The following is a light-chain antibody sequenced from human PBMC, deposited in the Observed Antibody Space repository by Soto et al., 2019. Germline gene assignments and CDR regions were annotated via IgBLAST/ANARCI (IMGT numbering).Light chain of an antibody. CDR1: SSNIGSNT. J-gene: IGLJ1*01. CDR2: SNN. CDR3: AAWDDSLNGL. V-gene: IGLV1-44*01. Sequence: QSVLTQPPSVSGTPGQRVTISCSGSSSNIGSNTVNWYQQLPGTAPKLLIYSNNQRPSGVPDRSSGSKSGTSASLAISGLQSEDEADYYCAAWDDSLNGLFGTGTKVTVL.